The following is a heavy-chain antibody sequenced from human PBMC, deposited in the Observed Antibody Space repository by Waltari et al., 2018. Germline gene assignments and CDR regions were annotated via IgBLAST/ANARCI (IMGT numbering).Heavy chain of an antibody. V-gene: IGHV1-3*01. J-gene: IGHJ6*03. CDR2: NNAGNGNT. Sequence: QVQLAQSGAEVKKPGASVKVSCTAAGFTFKTYPFHLVRQAPGQRLEWMGWNNAGNGNTKYSQKFQARVTFTRDTSASTAYMELSSLTSEDTAVYYCARDGGYYYMDVWGTGTTVTVSS. CDR3: ARDGGYYYMDV. CDR1: GFTFKTYP.